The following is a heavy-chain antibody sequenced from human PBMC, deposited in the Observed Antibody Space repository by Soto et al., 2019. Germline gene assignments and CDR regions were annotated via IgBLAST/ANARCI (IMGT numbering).Heavy chain of an antibody. D-gene: IGHD6-19*01. V-gene: IGHV3-9*01. Sequence: LRLSCAVSGFTFDDYAMHWVRQAPGKGLEWVAGIIWNSAYIVYADSVKGRFTISRDNAKNSLYLQMNSLRAEDTALYYCVKDSTVSGVRQGLDFWGRGTLVTVSS. CDR3: VKDSTVSGVRQGLDF. CDR2: IIWNSAYI. CDR1: GFTFDDYA. J-gene: IGHJ4*02.